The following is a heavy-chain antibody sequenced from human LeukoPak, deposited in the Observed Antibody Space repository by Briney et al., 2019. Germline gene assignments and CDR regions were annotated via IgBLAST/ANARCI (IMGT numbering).Heavy chain of an antibody. V-gene: IGHV4-34*01. CDR3: AREPLGGYCSSTSCYGFDY. CDR2: IKHDGST. Sequence: PSETLSLTCAVYGGSINGYYWSWIRQPPGKALEWIGEIKHDGSTKYNSSLKSRVTISIDTSKNQFSLKLSSVTAADTAVYYCAREPLGGYCSSTSCYGFDYWGQGTLVTVSS. J-gene: IGHJ4*02. CDR1: GGSINGYY. D-gene: IGHD2-2*01.